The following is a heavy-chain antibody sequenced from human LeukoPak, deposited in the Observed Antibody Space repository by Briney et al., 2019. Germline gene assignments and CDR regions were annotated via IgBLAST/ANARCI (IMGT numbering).Heavy chain of an antibody. CDR1: GGSFSGYY. CDR3: ARGRSRRVLRFLEWLSNWFDP. Sequence: SETLSLTCAVYGGSFSGYYWSWIRQPPGKGLEWIGEINHSGSTNYNPSLKSRVTISVDTSKNQFSLKLSSVTAADTAVYYCARGRSRRVLRFLEWLSNWFDPWGQGTLVTVSS. V-gene: IGHV4-34*01. J-gene: IGHJ5*02. D-gene: IGHD3-3*01. CDR2: INHSGST.